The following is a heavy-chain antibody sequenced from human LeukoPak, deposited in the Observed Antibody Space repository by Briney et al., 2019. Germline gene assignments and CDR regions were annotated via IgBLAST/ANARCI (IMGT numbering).Heavy chain of an antibody. CDR1: GGTFNNYA. J-gene: IGHJ6*02. D-gene: IGHD1-26*01. CDR2: IVPMFGTV. CDR3: ASLGAKGIYYYYGMDV. V-gene: IGHV1-69*06. Sequence: GASVKVSCKASGGTFNNYAINWVRQAPGQGLEWMGRIVPMFGTVNYAEKFQDRVTITADKSTSTAYMELSSLRSEDTAVYYCASLGAKGIYYYYGMDVWGQGTTVTVSS.